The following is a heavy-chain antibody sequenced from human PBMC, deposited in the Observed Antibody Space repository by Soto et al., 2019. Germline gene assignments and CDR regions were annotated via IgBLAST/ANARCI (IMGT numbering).Heavy chain of an antibody. CDR3: TTEGPGYCSGGSCYAIDY. CDR2: IKSKTDGGTT. V-gene: IGHV3-15*01. Sequence: AGSLRLSCAASGFTFSNAWMSWVRQAPVKVLEWVGRIKSKTDGGTTDYAAPVKGRFTISRDDSKNTLYLQMNSLKTEDTAVYYCTTEGPGYCSGGSCYAIDYWGQGTLVTVSS. D-gene: IGHD2-15*01. CDR1: GFTFSNAW. J-gene: IGHJ4*02.